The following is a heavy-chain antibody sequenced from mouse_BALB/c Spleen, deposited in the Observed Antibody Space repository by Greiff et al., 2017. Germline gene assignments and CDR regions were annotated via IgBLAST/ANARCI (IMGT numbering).Heavy chain of an antibody. D-gene: IGHD2-3*01. CDR1: GFSLTSYG. Sequence: QVHVKQSGPGLVQPSQSLSITCTVSGFSLTSYGVHWVRQSPGKGLEWLGVIWSGGSTDYNAAFISRLSISKDNSKSQVFFKMNSLQANDTAIYYCAREVRWLLPLAMDYWGQGTSVTVSS. J-gene: IGHJ4*01. CDR3: AREVRWLLPLAMDY. CDR2: IWSGGST. V-gene: IGHV2-2*02.